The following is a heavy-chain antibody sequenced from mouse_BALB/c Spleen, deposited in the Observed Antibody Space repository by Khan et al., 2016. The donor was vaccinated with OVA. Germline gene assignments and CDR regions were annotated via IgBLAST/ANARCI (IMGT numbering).Heavy chain of an antibody. J-gene: IGHJ2*01. Sequence: QVQLKQSGAELVKPGASVKLSCKASGYTFTNYWVHWVKQRPGQGLEWIGEIYPGDGRTNNNEKFKNKATLTVDKASSTAYIQLSSLASEDSAVYYCVGNAYFGNDFDYWGQGTTLTVSS. CDR3: VGNAYFGNDFDY. D-gene: IGHD2-10*01. CDR2: IYPGDGRT. V-gene: IGHV1S81*02. CDR1: GYTFTNYW.